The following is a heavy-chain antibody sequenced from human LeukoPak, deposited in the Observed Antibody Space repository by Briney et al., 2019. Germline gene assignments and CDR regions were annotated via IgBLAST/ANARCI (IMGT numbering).Heavy chain of an antibody. V-gene: IGHV3-30*04. CDR3: ARGASSWYSEWVPYYYYYMDV. J-gene: IGHJ6*03. D-gene: IGHD6-13*01. CDR1: GFTFSNYI. CDR2: ILEDGSNK. Sequence: PGGSLRLSCAASGFTFSNYIMHWVRQAPGKGLDWVAVILEDGSNKYYADSVKGRFTISRDNAKNSLYLQMNSLRAEDTALYYCARGASSWYSEWVPYYYYYMDVWGKGTTVTVSS.